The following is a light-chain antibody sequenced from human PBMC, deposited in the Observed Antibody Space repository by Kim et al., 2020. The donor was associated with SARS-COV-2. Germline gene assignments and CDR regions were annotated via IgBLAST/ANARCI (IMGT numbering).Light chain of an antibody. Sequence: SAFVGARVATACQASQRISSLLAWYQQRPGKAPKLLIYKASSLESGVPSRFTASGSGTEFTLTISSLQPDDVATYYCQHYYKYPYTFGQGTKLEI. CDR2: KAS. CDR1: QRISSL. V-gene: IGKV1-5*03. J-gene: IGKJ2*01. CDR3: QHYYKYPYT.